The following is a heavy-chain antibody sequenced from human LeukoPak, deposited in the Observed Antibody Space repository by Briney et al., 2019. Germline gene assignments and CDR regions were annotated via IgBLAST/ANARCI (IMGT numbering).Heavy chain of an antibody. V-gene: IGHV3-30*18. CDR2: ISYDGSNK. J-gene: IGHJ4*02. CDR3: AKVRPSRAS. CDR1: GFTFSSYG. D-gene: IGHD3-10*01. Sequence: GGSLRLSCAASGFTFSSYGMHWVRQAPGKGLEWVAVISYDGSNKYYADSVKGRFTISRDNSKNTLYLQMNSLRAEDTAVYYCAKVRPSRASWGQGTLVTVSS.